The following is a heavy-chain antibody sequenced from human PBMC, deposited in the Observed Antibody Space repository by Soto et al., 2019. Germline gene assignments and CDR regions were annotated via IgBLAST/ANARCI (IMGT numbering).Heavy chain of an antibody. V-gene: IGHV4-4*02. CDR1: SGSISSSNW. J-gene: IGHJ4*02. D-gene: IGHD3-9*01. CDR3: ARVTSMTGRTFDY. CDR2: IYHSGST. Sequence: SETLSLTCAVSSGSISSSNWWSWVRQPPGKGLEWIGEIYHSGSTNYNPSLKSRVTISVDKSKNQFSLKLSSVTAADTAVYYCARVTSMTGRTFDYWGQGTLVTVSS.